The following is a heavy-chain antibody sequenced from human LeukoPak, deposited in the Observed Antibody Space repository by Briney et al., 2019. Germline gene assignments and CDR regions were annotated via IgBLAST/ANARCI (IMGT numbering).Heavy chain of an antibody. D-gene: IGHD3-10*01. V-gene: IGHV4-4*07. CDR2: IYTSGST. CDR1: GGSISSYY. CDR3: ARDATMVWGVIITYYFDY. J-gene: IGHJ4*02. Sequence: SETLSLTCTVSGGSISSYYWSWIRQPAGKGLEWIGRIYTSGSTNYNPSLKSRVTMSVDTSKNQFSLKLSSVTAADTAVYYCARDATMVWGVIITYYFDYWGQGTLVTVSS.